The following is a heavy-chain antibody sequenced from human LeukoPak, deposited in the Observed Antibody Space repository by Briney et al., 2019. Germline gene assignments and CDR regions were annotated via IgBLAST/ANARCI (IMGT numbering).Heavy chain of an antibody. Sequence: ASVKVSCKASGYTFTSYDINWVRQATGQGLEWMGWMNPNSGNTGYAQKFQGRVTMTRNTSISTAYMELSSLRSEDTAVYYCARVEVVVVPAAMRRYYYCGMDVWGQGTTVTDS. CDR3: ARVEVVVVPAAMRRYYYCGMDV. J-gene: IGHJ6*02. D-gene: IGHD2-2*01. V-gene: IGHV1-8*01. CDR1: GYTFTSYD. CDR2: MNPNSGNT.